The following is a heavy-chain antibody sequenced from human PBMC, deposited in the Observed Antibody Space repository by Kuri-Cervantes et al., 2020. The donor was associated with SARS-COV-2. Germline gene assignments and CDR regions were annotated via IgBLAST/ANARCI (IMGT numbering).Heavy chain of an antibody. D-gene: IGHD5-18*01. V-gene: IGHV5-51*01. CDR3: ARREDTAMFSFDY. J-gene: IGHJ4*02. CDR1: GYSFTSSW. CDR2: IYPGDSDT. Sequence: GGSLRLSCKGSGYSFTSSWIGGLRQMPGKGLEWMGIIYPGDSDTRNSPSFQGQVTISADKSVSTAYLQWSSLKASDTAMYYCARREDTAMFSFDYWGQGTLVTVSS.